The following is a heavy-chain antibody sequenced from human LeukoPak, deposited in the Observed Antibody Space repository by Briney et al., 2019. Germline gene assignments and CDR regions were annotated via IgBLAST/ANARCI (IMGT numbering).Heavy chain of an antibody. CDR1: GGSISSYY. Sequence: SETLSLTCTVSGGSISSYYWSGIRQPPGKGLEWIGRIYTSGSPNYNPSLKSRVTMSVDTSKNQFSLKLTSVTAADTAVYYCASATTVTKYYYYYMDVWGKGTTVTVSS. J-gene: IGHJ6*03. V-gene: IGHV4-4*07. CDR2: IYTSGSP. D-gene: IGHD4-11*01. CDR3: ASATTVTKYYYYYMDV.